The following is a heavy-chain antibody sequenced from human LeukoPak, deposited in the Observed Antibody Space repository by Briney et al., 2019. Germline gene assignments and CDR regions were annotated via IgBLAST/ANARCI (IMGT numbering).Heavy chain of an antibody. Sequence: GGSLRLSCAASGFTFSSYGMHWVRQAPGKGLEWVAVISYDGSNKYYADSVKGRFTISRDNSKNTLYLQMNSLRAEDTAVYYCAKAPYYDLLTGYCDYWGQGTLVTVSS. CDR3: AKAPYYDLLTGYCDY. V-gene: IGHV3-30*18. D-gene: IGHD3-9*01. J-gene: IGHJ4*02. CDR1: GFTFSSYG. CDR2: ISYDGSNK.